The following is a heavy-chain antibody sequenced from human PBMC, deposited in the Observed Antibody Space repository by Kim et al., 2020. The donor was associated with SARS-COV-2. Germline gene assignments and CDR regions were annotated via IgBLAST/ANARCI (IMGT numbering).Heavy chain of an antibody. D-gene: IGHD6-19*01. CDR2: ISGSGGST. CDR1: GFTFSSYA. CDR3: AKDRGAVAQFLYYFDY. Sequence: GGSLRLSCAASGFTFSSYAMSWVRQAPGKGLEWVSAISGSGGSTYYADSVKGRFTISRDNSKNTLYLQMNSLRAEDTAVYYCAKDRGAVAQFLYYFDYWGQGTLVTVSS. J-gene: IGHJ4*02. V-gene: IGHV3-23*01.